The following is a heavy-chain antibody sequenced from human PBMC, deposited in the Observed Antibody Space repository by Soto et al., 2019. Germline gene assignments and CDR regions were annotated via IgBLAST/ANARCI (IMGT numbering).Heavy chain of an antibody. CDR1: GFTFSNYA. CDR3: AKDGETKQWLRYFDY. D-gene: IGHD6-19*01. V-gene: IGHV3-30*18. CDR2: ISYDGSNT. Sequence: GESLKISCAASGFTFSNYAMHWVRQAPGKGLEYMAIISYDGSNTYYADSVKGRFTISRDNSKSTLYLQMNSLRAEDTAVYYCAKDGETKQWLRYFDYWGQGTLVTVSS. J-gene: IGHJ4*02.